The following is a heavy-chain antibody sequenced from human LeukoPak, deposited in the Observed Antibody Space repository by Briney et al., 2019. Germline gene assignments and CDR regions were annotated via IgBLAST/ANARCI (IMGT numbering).Heavy chain of an antibody. D-gene: IGHD5-18*01. Sequence: ASVKVSCKASGYTFTGYYMHWERQAPGQGLEWMGWINPNSGGTNYAQKFQGWVTMTRDTSISTAYMELSRLRSDDTAVYYCARALLGYSYGDFDYWGQGTLVTVSS. V-gene: IGHV1-2*04. CDR2: INPNSGGT. CDR3: ARALLGYSYGDFDY. CDR1: GYTFTGYY. J-gene: IGHJ4*02.